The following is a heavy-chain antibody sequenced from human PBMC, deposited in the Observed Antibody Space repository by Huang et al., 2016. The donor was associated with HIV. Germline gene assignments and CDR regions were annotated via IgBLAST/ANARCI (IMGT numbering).Heavy chain of an antibody. CDR1: GFSVNNNY. D-gene: IGHD2-15*01. CDR3: ARDRHCSGGSCYSV. Sequence: QLVESGGGLIQPGGSLRLSCAASGFSVNNNYLRWIRQAPVKGLELVSLIFIGGGTSYADSVKGRFTISRDSSKNTLYLQMHSLRVEDTAVYYCARDRHCSGGSCYSVWGQGTLVTVSS. V-gene: IGHV3-53*01. J-gene: IGHJ4*02. CDR2: IFIGGGT.